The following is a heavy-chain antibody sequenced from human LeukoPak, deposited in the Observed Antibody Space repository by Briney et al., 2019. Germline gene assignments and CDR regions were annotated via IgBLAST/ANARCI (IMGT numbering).Heavy chain of an antibody. Sequence: GGSLRLSCAASGFTFSDSYMSWLRQAPGRGLEWVSYISSGGSTIYYADSVKGRFTISRDNAKNSLYLQMNSLRAEDMAVYYCVREDLGVDYWGQGTLVTVSS. CDR1: GFTFSDSY. D-gene: IGHD1-26*01. CDR3: VREDLGVDY. CDR2: ISSGGSTI. J-gene: IGHJ4*02. V-gene: IGHV3-11*04.